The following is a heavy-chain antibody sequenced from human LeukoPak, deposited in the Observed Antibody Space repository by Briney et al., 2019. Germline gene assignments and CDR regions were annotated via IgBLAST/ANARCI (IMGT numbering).Heavy chain of an antibody. V-gene: IGHV1-69*01. J-gene: IGHJ3*02. CDR1: GGTFGSYA. D-gene: IGHD3-3*01. CDR2: IIPIFSTA. CDR3: ATSPYYDFWSGHNGAFDI. Sequence: GASVKVSCKASGGTFGSYAISWVRQAPGQGLEWMGGIIPIFSTANYAQKFQGRVTITADESTSTVYMELSSLRSEDTAVYYCATSPYYDFWSGHNGAFDIWGQGTMVIVSS.